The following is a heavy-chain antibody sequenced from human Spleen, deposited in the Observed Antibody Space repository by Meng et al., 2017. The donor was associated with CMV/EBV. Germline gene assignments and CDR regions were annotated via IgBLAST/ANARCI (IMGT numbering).Heavy chain of an antibody. V-gene: IGHV3-53*01. CDR2: IYAGGST. CDR3: ARGHPSEWLACYS. CDR1: GLTVTDSY. D-gene: IGHD6-19*01. J-gene: IGHJ4*02. Sequence: GGSLRLSCAVSGLTVTDSYMNWLRQAPGKGLEWVSVIYAGGSTYYADSVKGRFTLSRDDSKNTLYLQMNSLRVDDTAVYFCARGHPSEWLACYSWGQGPLVTVSS.